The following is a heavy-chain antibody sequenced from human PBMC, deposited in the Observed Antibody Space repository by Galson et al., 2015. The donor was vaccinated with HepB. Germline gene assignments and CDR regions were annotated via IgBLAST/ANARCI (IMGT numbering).Heavy chain of an antibody. V-gene: IGHV1-69*04. CDR1: GGTFSSNA. J-gene: IGHJ5*02. D-gene: IGHD3-10*01. Sequence: SVKVSCKASGGTFSSNAINWVRQAPGQGLEWMGRIIPMLGIANYAQKFQGRVTITADKYTSTAYMELSSLRSEDTALYYCAREGFRELPRFDPWGQGTLVTVSS. CDR2: IIPMLGIA. CDR3: AREGFRELPRFDP.